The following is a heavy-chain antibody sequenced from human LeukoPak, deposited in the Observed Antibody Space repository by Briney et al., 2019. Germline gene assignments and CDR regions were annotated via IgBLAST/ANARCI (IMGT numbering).Heavy chain of an antibody. CDR2: ISTTGGRT. CDR3: ARDVGPY. D-gene: IGHD2-15*01. V-gene: IGHV3-64*01. CDR1: GFTFSSYA. J-gene: IGHJ4*02. Sequence: GGSLRLSCAASGFTFSSYAMHWVRQAPGKGLEYVSAISTTGGRTYYVNSVRGRFTISRDNSKNTRYLQMGSLRAEDTAVYYCARDVGPYWGQGTLVTVSS.